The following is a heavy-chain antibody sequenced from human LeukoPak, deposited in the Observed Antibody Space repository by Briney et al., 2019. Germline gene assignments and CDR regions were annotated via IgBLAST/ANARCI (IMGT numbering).Heavy chain of an antibody. D-gene: IGHD1-26*01. J-gene: IGHJ4*02. CDR3: TKVGPGSYFDN. CDR2: ISGSGGTM. Sequence: GGSLRLSCAASGFTFSTNAMRWVRQAPGKGLEWVSAISGSGGTMYYADSVKGRFTISRDNSKNTVYLQMNGLRAEDTAVYYCTKVGPGSYFDNWGQGTLVTVSS. V-gene: IGHV3-23*01. CDR1: GFTFSTNA.